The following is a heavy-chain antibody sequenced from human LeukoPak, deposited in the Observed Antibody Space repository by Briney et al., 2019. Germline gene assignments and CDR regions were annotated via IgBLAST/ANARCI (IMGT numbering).Heavy chain of an antibody. D-gene: IGHD1-26*01. CDR3: AKDFSPGELLLGFDY. J-gene: IGHJ4*02. V-gene: IGHV3-30*02. CDR1: GFTFSSYG. CDR2: IRYDGSNK. Sequence: GGSLRLSCAASGFTFSSYGMHWVRQAPGKGLEWVAFIRYDGSNKYYADSVKGRSTISRDNSKNTLYLQMNSLRAEDTAVYYCAKDFSPGELLLGFDYWGQGTLVTVSS.